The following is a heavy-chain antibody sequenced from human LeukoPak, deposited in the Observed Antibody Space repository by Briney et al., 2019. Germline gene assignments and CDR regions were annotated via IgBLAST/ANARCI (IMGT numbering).Heavy chain of an antibody. Sequence: SETLSLTCTVSGGSISSSSYYWGWIRQPPGKGLEWIGSIYYSGSTYYNPSLKSRVTISVDTSKNQLSLKLSSVTAADTAVYYCARDGPPVTVVAATGGDFDYWGQGTLVTVSS. CDR1: GGSISSSSYY. V-gene: IGHV4-39*07. D-gene: IGHD2-15*01. CDR2: IYYSGST. CDR3: ARDGPPVTVVAATGGDFDY. J-gene: IGHJ4*02.